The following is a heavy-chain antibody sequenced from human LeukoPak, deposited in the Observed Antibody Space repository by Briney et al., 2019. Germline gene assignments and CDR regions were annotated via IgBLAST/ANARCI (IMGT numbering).Heavy chain of an antibody. Sequence: SETLSLTCTVSGGSISSSSYYWGWIRQPPGKGLEWIGSIYYSGSTYYNPSLKSRVTISVDTSTNLFSVKLSSVTAADTAVYYCARQYRDYSSWYRGTFDIWGQGTMVTVSS. CDR2: IYYSGST. CDR3: ARQYRDYSSWYRGTFDI. V-gene: IGHV4-39*07. J-gene: IGHJ3*02. CDR1: GGSISSSSYY. D-gene: IGHD6-13*01.